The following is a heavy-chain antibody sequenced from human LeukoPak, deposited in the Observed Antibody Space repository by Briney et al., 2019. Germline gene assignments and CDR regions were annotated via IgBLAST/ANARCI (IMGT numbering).Heavy chain of an antibody. J-gene: IGHJ4*02. V-gene: IGHV3-21*01. D-gene: IGHD6-13*01. CDR1: EFTFNTYT. CDR3: AKRMGPSIAATDLDY. CDR2: ISSSSSDI. Sequence: PGGSLRLSCEASEFTFNTYTMNWVRQAPGKGLEWVSSISSSSSDIYYADSVKGRFTISRDNAKNSLYLQMNSLRAEDTAVYYCAKRMGPSIAATDLDYWGQGTLVTVSA.